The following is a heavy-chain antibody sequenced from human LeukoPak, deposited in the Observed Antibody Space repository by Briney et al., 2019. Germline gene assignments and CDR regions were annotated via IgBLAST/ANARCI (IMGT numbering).Heavy chain of an antibody. J-gene: IGHJ4*02. D-gene: IGHD2-2*01. CDR2: INHSGGT. CDR3: ARGPDIVVVPAAPTRDY. CDR1: GGSFSGDY. V-gene: IGHV4-34*01. Sequence: PSETLSLTCAVSGGSFSGDYWCWIRQPPGKGLEWIGEINHSGGTNYNPSLKSRVTISVDTSKNQFSLKLSSVTAADTAVYYCARGPDIVVVPAAPTRDYWGQGTLVTVSS.